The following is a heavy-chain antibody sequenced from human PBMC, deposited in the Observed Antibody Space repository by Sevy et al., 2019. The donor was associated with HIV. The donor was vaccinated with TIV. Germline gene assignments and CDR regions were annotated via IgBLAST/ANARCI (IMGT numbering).Heavy chain of an antibody. Sequence: GGSLRLSCAASGFTFSNYAMHWVRQAPGKGLEWVAVISYDGSNKYYADSVKGRFTISRDNSKNTLYLQMNSLKAEDTAVYYCTKDSDRGGSGGYYYYYGMDVWGQGTTVTVSS. CDR1: GFTFSNYA. CDR3: TKDSDRGGSGGYYYYYGMDV. J-gene: IGHJ6*02. CDR2: ISYDGSNK. V-gene: IGHV3-30-3*01. D-gene: IGHD2-15*01.